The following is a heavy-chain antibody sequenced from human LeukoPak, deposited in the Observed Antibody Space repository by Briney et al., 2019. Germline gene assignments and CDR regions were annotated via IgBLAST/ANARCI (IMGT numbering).Heavy chain of an antibody. Sequence: GGSLRLSCAASGFTFSSYAMSWVRQAPGKGLEWVSAISGSGGSTYYADSVKGRFTISRDNSKNTLYLQMNSLRAEDTAVYYCAKLRGYDFWSGALFDYWGQGTLVTVSS. CDR2: ISGSGGST. CDR1: GFTFSSYA. D-gene: IGHD3-3*01. V-gene: IGHV3-23*01. J-gene: IGHJ4*02. CDR3: AKLRGYDFWSGALFDY.